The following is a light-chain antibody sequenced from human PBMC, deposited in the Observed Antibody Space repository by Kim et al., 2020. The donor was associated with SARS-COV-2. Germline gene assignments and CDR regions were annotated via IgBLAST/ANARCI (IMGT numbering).Light chain of an antibody. J-gene: IGKJ1*01. CDR2: EAS. CDR1: HSISSW. V-gene: IGKV1-5*03. CDR3: QQYSSYPWT. Sequence: ASVGDRVTITCRASHSISSWLAWYQQKPGKAPQLLIYEASSLESGVPSRFSGSGSGTEFTLTISSLKPDDLATYYCQQYSSYPWTFGQGTKVDIK.